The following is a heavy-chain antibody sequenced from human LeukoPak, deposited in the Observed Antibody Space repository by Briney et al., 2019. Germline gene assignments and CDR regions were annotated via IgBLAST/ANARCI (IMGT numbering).Heavy chain of an antibody. D-gene: IGHD2-15*01. CDR3: ATARGGY. CDR2: TTNSGGNT. J-gene: IGHJ4*02. Sequence: GGSLRLSCAASGFTFSSYAMSRVRQAPGKGLEWVSGTTNSGGNTYYADSVKGRFTISRDNSKNTLSLQMTSLRAEDTAVYYCATARGGYWGQGTLVTVSS. V-gene: IGHV3-23*01. CDR1: GFTFSSYA.